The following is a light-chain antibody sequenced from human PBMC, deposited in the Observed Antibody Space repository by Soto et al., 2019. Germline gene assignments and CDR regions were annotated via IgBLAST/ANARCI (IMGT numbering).Light chain of an antibody. Sequence: EIVLTQSPATLSVSAGESATLSCRASQSVSSYLAWYQQKTGQAPRLLIYGESNRATGIPDRFSGSGSGTDLTLTISSLEPEDFAVYYCQQRSNWPPTCGQGTKVDI. V-gene: IGKV3-11*01. CDR1: QSVSSY. CDR2: GES. J-gene: IGKJ1*01. CDR3: QQRSNWPPT.